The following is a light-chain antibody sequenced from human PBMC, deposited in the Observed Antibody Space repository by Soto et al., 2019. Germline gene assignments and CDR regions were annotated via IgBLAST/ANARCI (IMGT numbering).Light chain of an antibody. V-gene: IGLV7-46*01. CDR3: FLVYHHYWV. CDR1: TGAVTDGLF. CDR2: DTN. J-gene: IGLJ3*02. Sequence: QAVVTQEPSLTVSPGGTVTFTCGSSTGAVTDGLFPYWIQQKPGQAPRTLIFDTNNKHPWTPDRFSGSLLGGKAALSLSGAQPEDEADYFCFLVYHHYWVFGGGTKLTVL.